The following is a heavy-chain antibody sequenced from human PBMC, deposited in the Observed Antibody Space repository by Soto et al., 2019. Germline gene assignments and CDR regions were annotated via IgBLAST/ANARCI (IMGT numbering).Heavy chain of an antibody. J-gene: IGHJ5*02. CDR1: GFRFSEHA. D-gene: IGHD2-2*03. CDR3: SRGSFGYYGP. Sequence: PGGSLRLSCNCSGFRFSEHAMTWVRQAPGKGLERVGFIRNTPYGGTTDYAASVRGRFTISRDDSASIAYLQMNSLKTEDSGLYYCSRGSFGYYGPWGPGTLVTVSS. V-gene: IGHV3-49*04. CDR2: IRNTPYGGTT.